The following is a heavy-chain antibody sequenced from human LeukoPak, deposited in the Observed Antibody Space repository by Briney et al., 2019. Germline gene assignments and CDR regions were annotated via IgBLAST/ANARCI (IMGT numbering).Heavy chain of an antibody. D-gene: IGHD3-16*02. CDR1: GYTFTGYY. Sequence: GASVKVSCKASGYTFTGYYMHWVRQAPGQGLEWMGWINPNSGGTNYAQKFQGWVTMTRDTSISTAYMELSRLRSDDTAVYYCAREVEYDYVWGSYRNRNGMDVWGQGTTVTVSS. CDR3: AREVEYDYVWGSYRNRNGMDV. J-gene: IGHJ6*02. V-gene: IGHV1-2*04. CDR2: INPNSGGT.